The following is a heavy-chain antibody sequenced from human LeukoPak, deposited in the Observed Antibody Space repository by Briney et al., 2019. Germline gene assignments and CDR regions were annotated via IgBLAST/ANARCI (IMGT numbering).Heavy chain of an antibody. CDR2: IREERGQE. CDR3: ARELGLHPNWFDP. CDR1: GLTVSNHW. Sequence: PGGSLRLSCVASGLTVSNHWMSWVRQAPGKGLEWVANIREERGQEYYVDSVKGRFTISKNSAKNSLYLQMNTLRVEDTAMYYCARELGLHPNWFDPWGQGTLVTVSS. J-gene: IGHJ5*02. D-gene: IGHD3-16*01. V-gene: IGHV3-7*03.